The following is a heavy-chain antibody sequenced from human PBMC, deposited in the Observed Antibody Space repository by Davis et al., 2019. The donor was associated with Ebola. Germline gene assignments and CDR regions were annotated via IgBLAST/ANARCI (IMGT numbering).Heavy chain of an antibody. CDR3: ARDQRPTYYDFWSGYPSDFDY. CDR1: GGSFSGYY. Sequence: MPSETLSLTCAVYGGSFSGYYWSWIRQPPGKGLEWIGEINHSGSTNYNPSLKSRVTISVDTSKNQFSLKLSSVTAADTAVYYCARDQRPTYYDFWSGYPSDFDYWGQGTLVTVSS. J-gene: IGHJ4*02. D-gene: IGHD3-3*01. CDR2: INHSGST. V-gene: IGHV4-34*01.